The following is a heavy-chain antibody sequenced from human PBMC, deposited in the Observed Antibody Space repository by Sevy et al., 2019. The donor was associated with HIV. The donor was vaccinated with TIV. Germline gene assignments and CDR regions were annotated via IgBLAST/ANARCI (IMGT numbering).Heavy chain of an antibody. J-gene: IGHJ6*02. Sequence: GGSLRLSCAASGFTFSSYGMHWVRRAPGKGLEWVAVIWYDGSNKYYADSVKGRFTISRDNSKNTLYLQMNSLRAEDTAVYYCARDKKYRGKYSGYDLDYYYGMDVWGQGTTVTVSS. D-gene: IGHD5-12*01. CDR1: GFTFSSYG. V-gene: IGHV3-33*01. CDR2: IWYDGSNK. CDR3: ARDKKYRGKYSGYDLDYYYGMDV.